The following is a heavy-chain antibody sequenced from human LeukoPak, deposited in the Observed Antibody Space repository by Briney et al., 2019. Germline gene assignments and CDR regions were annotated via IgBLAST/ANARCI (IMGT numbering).Heavy chain of an antibody. CDR1: GFPFRSYG. Sequence: GGSLRLSCAASGFPFRSYGMSWVRQAPGRGLEWVANIKEDGSETFYVDSVKGRFTISRDTAKNSLFLQMNSLRADDTAVYYCARTYGSGSFDYWGQGALVTVSS. CDR3: ARTYGSGSFDY. V-gene: IGHV3-7*05. CDR2: IKEDGSET. J-gene: IGHJ4*02. D-gene: IGHD3-10*01.